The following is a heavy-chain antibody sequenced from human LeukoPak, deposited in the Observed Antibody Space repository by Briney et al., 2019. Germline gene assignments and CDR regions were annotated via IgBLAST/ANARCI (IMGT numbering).Heavy chain of an antibody. J-gene: IGHJ4*02. V-gene: IGHV3-21*01. Sequence: GGSLRLSCAASGFTFSSYSMDWVRQAPGKGLEWVSSISSSSSYIYYADSVKGRFTISRDNAKNSLYLQMNSLRAEDTAVYYCARDGGTTVTIDWGQGTLVTVSS. CDR2: ISSSSSYI. CDR1: GFTFSSYS. D-gene: IGHD4-17*01. CDR3: ARDGGTTVTID.